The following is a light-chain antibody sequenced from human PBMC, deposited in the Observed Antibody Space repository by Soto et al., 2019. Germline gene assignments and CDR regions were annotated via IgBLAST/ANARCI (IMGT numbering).Light chain of an antibody. Sequence: DIQMTQSPSSLSASVGDRVTITCRASQNIGTYLNWYQQKPGQAPKVVIYGASSLPSGVPSTVSGSGYGTDLTITISRMKTEDFDTYYCQQSYSTSWTFGHGTKVDI. CDR3: QQSYSTSWT. CDR1: QNIGTY. V-gene: IGKV1-39*01. J-gene: IGKJ1*01. CDR2: GAS.